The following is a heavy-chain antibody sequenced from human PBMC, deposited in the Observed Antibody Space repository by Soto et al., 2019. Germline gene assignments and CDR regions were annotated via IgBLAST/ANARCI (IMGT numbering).Heavy chain of an antibody. CDR2: IFYTGST. J-gene: IGHJ5*02. Sequence: QVQLQESGPGLVRPSETLSLTCTVSGGSISRYFWSWIRQSPGKGLEWIGYIFYTGSTTYNPSLKSRVTISIDTSKNPFSLNLSSLTAADTAVYYCAHFSDLEWFDPWGQGTLVTVSS. CDR1: GGSISRYF. V-gene: IGHV4-59*01. CDR3: AHFSDLEWFDP. D-gene: IGHD2-21*01.